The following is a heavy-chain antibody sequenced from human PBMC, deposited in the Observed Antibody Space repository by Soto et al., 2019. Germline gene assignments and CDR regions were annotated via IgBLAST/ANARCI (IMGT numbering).Heavy chain of an antibody. J-gene: IGHJ6*02. V-gene: IGHV3-33*01. CDR3: ARELDDSSYYYYGRKV. Sequence: SGGSLRLSCAASGFTFSSYGMHWVRQAPGKGLEWVAVIWYDGSNKYYADSVKGRFTISRDNSKDTLYLQMNSLRAEDTAVYYCARELDDSSYYYYGRKVWGQRTT. CDR2: IWYDGSNK. CDR1: GFTFSSYG. D-gene: IGHD4-4*01.